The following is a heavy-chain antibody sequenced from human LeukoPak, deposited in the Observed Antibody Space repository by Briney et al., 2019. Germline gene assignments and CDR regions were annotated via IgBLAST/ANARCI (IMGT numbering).Heavy chain of an antibody. V-gene: IGHV3-7*01. J-gene: IGHJ4*02. CDR2: IKQDGSEK. CDR1: GFTFSSYW. Sequence: AGGSLRLSCAASGFTFSSYWMSWDRQAPGKGLEWVANIKQDGSEKYYADSVKGRFTISRDNSKNTLYLQMASLRDEDMGVYYCARVGPETAFDYWGQGTLVTVSS. D-gene: IGHD1-14*01. CDR3: ARVGPETAFDY.